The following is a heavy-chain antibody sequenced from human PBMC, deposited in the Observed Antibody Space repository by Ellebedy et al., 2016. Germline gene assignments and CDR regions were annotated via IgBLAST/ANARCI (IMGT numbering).Heavy chain of an antibody. CDR1: GGSISSSSYY. CDR2: IYYSGST. J-gene: IGHJ4*02. V-gene: IGHV4-39*07. Sequence: SETLSLTXTVSGGSISSSSYYWGWIRQPPGKGLEWIGSIYYSGSTYYNPSLKSRVTISVDTSKNQFSLKLSSVTAADTAVYYCARAPWIQLWLLYFDYWGQGTLVTVSS. D-gene: IGHD5-18*01. CDR3: ARAPWIQLWLLYFDY.